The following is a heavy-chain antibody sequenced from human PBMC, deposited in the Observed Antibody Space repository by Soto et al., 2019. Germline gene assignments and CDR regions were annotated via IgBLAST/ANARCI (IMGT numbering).Heavy chain of an antibody. CDR1: GFTVSSNY. D-gene: IGHD2-15*01. J-gene: IGHJ4*02. CDR3: ARDSWVGFDY. CDR2: IYSGGTT. V-gene: IGHV3-53*01. Sequence: EVQLVESGGGLLQPGGSLRLSCAVSGFTVSSNYMSWVRQAPGKGLEWVSVIYSGGTTYYADSLKGRFTISRDNSENTLYLQMNSRRAEDTAVYYCARDSWVGFDYWGQGTLVTVSS.